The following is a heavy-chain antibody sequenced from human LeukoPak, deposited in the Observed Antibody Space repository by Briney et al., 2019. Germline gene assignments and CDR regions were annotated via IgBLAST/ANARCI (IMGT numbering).Heavy chain of an antibody. Sequence: GGSLRLSCAASGFTFSSYWMSWVRQAPGKGLEWVANIKQDGSEKYYVDSVKGRFTISRDNAKNSLYLQMNSLRAEDTAVYYCARDRWYYDSSGYYLNLDYWGQGTLVTVSS. CDR2: IKQDGSEK. CDR1: GFTFSSYW. J-gene: IGHJ4*02. CDR3: ARDRWYYDSSGYYLNLDY. V-gene: IGHV3-7*01. D-gene: IGHD3-22*01.